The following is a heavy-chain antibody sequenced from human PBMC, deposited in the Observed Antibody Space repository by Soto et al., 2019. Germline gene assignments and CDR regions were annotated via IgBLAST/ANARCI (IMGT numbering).Heavy chain of an antibody. CDR3: ARAPSGRYPEFDY. CDR2: ITYYGSNQ. J-gene: IGHJ4*02. Sequence: GSLLPACSASGFIFSSYTMHWVRQAPGKGLEWVGVITYYGSNQYYADSVKVRFTISRDNSRNMLFLQMNSLRPDDTAVYYCARAPSGRYPEFDYWGQGTLVTVYS. CDR1: GFIFSSYT. D-gene: IGHD1-26*01. V-gene: IGHV3-30-3*01.